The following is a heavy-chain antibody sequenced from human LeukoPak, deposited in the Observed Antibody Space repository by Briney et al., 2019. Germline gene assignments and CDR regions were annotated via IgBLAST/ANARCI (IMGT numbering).Heavy chain of an antibody. V-gene: IGHV3-7*03. D-gene: IGHD3-9*01. J-gene: IGHJ3*02. Sequence: RTGGSLRLSCAASGFTFSNYWMSWVRQAPGKGLEWVANINQDGSAEYYVDSVKGRFTISRDNAKNSLYLQMNSLRAEDTALYHCARASGGVILTGYYRDAFDIWGQGTMVTVSS. CDR3: ARASGGVILTGYYRDAFDI. CDR1: GFTFSNYW. CDR2: INQDGSAE.